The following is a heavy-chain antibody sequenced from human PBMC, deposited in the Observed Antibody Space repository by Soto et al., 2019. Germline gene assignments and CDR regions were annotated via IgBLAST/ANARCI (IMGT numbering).Heavy chain of an antibody. D-gene: IGHD3-10*01. CDR2: INPNSGGT. V-gene: IGHV1-2*04. Sequence: QVQLVQSGAEVKKPGASVKVSCKASGYTFTGYYMHWVRQAPGQGLEWMGWINPNSGGTNYAQKFQGWVTMTRDTSISTAYMELSRLRSDDTAVYYCARDSHDYYGSVGDAFDIWGQGTMVTVSS. CDR1: GYTFTGYY. CDR3: ARDSHDYYGSVGDAFDI. J-gene: IGHJ3*02.